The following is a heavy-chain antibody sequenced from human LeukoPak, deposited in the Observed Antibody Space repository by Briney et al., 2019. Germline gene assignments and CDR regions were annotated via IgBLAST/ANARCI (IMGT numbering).Heavy chain of an antibody. Sequence: PGGSLRLSCAASGFTFSSYWMSWVRQAPGKGLEWVANIKQDGSEKYYVDSVKGRFTISRDNSKNTLYLQMNSLRAEDTAVYYCARSARRGSYCSDYWGQGTLVTVSS. CDR2: IKQDGSEK. V-gene: IGHV3-7*03. D-gene: IGHD1-26*01. CDR1: GFTFSSYW. J-gene: IGHJ4*02. CDR3: ARSARRGSYCSDY.